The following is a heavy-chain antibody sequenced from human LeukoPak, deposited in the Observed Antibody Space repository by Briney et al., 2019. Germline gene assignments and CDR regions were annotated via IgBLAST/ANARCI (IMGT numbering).Heavy chain of an antibody. CDR1: RGSISSGGYY. CDR2: IYYSGST. CDR3: ARNWRGSRGWSFDY. J-gene: IGHJ4*02. Sequence: SQTLSLTCTVSRGSISSGGYYWSWIRQHPRKGLEWIGYIYYSGSTYYNPSLKSRVTISVDTSKNQFSLKLSSVTAADTAVYYCARNWRGSRGWSFDYWGQGTLVTVSS. D-gene: IGHD3-10*01. V-gene: IGHV4-31*03.